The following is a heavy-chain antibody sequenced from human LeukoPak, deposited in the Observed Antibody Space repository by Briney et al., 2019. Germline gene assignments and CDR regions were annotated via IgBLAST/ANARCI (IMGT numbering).Heavy chain of an antibody. J-gene: IGHJ4*02. CDR3: AHRRREDGYKNLMGFDY. CDR1: GFSLRTSGVG. D-gene: IGHD5-24*01. Sequence: SGPTLVKPTRTLTLTCTFSGFSLRTSGVGVGWIRQPPGKALEWLALIYWNDDKRYSPSLKSRLTITKDTSKNQVVLTMTNMDPVDTATYYCAHRRREDGYKNLMGFDYWGQGTLVTVSS. V-gene: IGHV2-5*01. CDR2: IYWNDDK.